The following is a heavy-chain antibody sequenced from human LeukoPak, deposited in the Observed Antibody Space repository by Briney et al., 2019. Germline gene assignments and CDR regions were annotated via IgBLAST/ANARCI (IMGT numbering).Heavy chain of an antibody. V-gene: IGHV3-21*01. CDR1: GFTFSSFS. J-gene: IGHJ4*02. D-gene: IGHD3-22*01. Sequence: SGGSLRLSCAASGFTFSSFSMNWVRQAPGKGLEWVSSISSSSGSIYYADSLKGRFTISRDNARNSLYLQMDSLRAEDTAVYYCAKDSYYDSSGYYPPSYFDYWGQGTLVTVSS. CDR3: AKDSYYDSSGYYPPSYFDY. CDR2: ISSSSGSI.